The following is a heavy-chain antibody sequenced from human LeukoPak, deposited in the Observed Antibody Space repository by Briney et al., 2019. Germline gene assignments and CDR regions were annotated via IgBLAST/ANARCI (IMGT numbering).Heavy chain of an antibody. V-gene: IGHV4-34*01. J-gene: IGHJ5*02. CDR1: GGSFSGYY. D-gene: IGHD2-2*01. CDR3: ARGEGDIVVVPAALGFDP. Sequence: PSETLSLTCAVYGGSFSGYYWSWIRQPPGKGLEWIGEINHSGSTNYNPSLKSRVTISVDTSKSQFSLKLSSVTAADTAVYYCARGEGDIVVVPAALGFDPWGQGTPVTVSS. CDR2: INHSGST.